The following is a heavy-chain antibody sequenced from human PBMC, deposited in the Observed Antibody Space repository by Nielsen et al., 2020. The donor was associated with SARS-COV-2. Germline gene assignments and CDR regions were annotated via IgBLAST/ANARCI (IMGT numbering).Heavy chain of an antibody. D-gene: IGHD4-23*01. Sequence: SVKVSCKASGGTFSSYAISWVRQAPGQGLEWMGGIIPIFGTANYAQKFQGRVTITADESTSTAYMELSSLRSEDTAVYHCARDQSYGGNSLYYYYGMDVWGQGTTVTVSS. CDR2: IIPIFGTA. J-gene: IGHJ6*02. CDR1: GGTFSSYA. CDR3: ARDQSYGGNSLYYYYGMDV. V-gene: IGHV1-69*13.